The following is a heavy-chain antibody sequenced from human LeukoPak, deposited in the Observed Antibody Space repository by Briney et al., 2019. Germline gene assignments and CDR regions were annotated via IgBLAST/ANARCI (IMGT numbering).Heavy chain of an antibody. CDR2: ISSSNSYI. V-gene: IGHV3-21*01. CDR1: GFTFSSYS. J-gene: IGHJ4*02. CDR3: ARAYSGYDYQGRPTNFDY. D-gene: IGHD5-12*01. Sequence: GGSLRLSCAASGFTFSSYSMNWVRQAPGKGLQWVSSISSSNSYIYYADSVKGRFTISRDNAKNSLYLQMNSLRAEDTAVYDCARAYSGYDYQGRPTNFDYWGQGTLVTVSS.